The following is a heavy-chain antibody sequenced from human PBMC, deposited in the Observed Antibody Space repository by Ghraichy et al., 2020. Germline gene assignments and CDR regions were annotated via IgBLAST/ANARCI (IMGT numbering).Heavy chain of an antibody. CDR2: IYQSGST. D-gene: IGHD3-9*01. V-gene: IGHV4-38-2*02. Sequence: SETLSLTCTVSGYSISSGYYWGWIRQPPGKGLEWIGSIYQSGSTYYNPSLKSRVTVSVDTSKNQLSLKLSSVTAADTAVHYCARVGDILTGYYDYWGQGTLVTVSS. J-gene: IGHJ4*02. CDR1: GYSISSGYY. CDR3: ARVGDILTGYYDY.